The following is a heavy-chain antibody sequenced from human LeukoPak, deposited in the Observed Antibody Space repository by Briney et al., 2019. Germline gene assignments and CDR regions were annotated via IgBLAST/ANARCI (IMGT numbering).Heavy chain of an antibody. V-gene: IGHV3-48*03. Sequence: GGSLRLSCAASGFTFSSNEMNWVRQAPGKGLEWVSYISSSGSTIYYADSVKGRFTISRDNAKNSLYLQMNSLRAEDTAVYYCARGTYGSGSYYPGWGQGTLVTVSS. J-gene: IGHJ4*01. CDR2: ISSSGSTI. D-gene: IGHD3-10*01. CDR1: GFTFSSNE. CDR3: ARGTYGSGSYYPG.